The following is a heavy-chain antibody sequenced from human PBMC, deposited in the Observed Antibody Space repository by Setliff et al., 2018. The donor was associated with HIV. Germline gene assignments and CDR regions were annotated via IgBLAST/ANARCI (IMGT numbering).Heavy chain of an antibody. V-gene: IGHV1-8*02. CDR1: GSTFSSYA. Sequence: ASVKVSCKASGSTFSSYAFHWVRQAPGQRLEWMGWMNPNSGDTGYAQKFQGRVTMTRDTSISTAYMELSRLRSDDTGVYYCASKVYCTNGVCLDAFDIWGQGTMVTVSS. J-gene: IGHJ3*02. D-gene: IGHD2-8*01. CDR3: ASKVYCTNGVCLDAFDI. CDR2: MNPNSGDT.